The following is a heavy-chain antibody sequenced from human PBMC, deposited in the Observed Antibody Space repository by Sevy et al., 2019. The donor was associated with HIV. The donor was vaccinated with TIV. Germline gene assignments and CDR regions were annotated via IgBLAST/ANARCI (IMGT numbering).Heavy chain of an antibody. CDR2: IRFDGTIQ. D-gene: IGHD2-2*01. V-gene: IGHV3-30*02. J-gene: IGHJ6*02. CDR1: GFTFSTYG. Sequence: GGSLRLSCAASGFTFSTYGMHWVRQAPGKGLEWVAFIRFDGTIQYYTDSVKGRLTISRDNSKNTLYLQMNSLRAEDTAVYFCAKVLHIVVVQAAIDYYYGMDVWGQGTTVTVSS. CDR3: AKVLHIVVVQAAIDYYYGMDV.